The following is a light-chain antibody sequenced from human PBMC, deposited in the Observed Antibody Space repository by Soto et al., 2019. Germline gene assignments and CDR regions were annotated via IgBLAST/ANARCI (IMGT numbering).Light chain of an antibody. CDR3: SSCTRSSTFV. V-gene: IGLV2-14*01. Sequence: QSALIQPASVSGSPGQSITISCTGTSSDVGGHNCASWYQQHPGRAPKLMINDVSNRPSGVSDRFSGSKSGNTASLTISGLQAEDEADYYCSSCTRSSTFVFGTGTKVTVL. CDR1: SSDVGGHNC. J-gene: IGLJ1*01. CDR2: DVS.